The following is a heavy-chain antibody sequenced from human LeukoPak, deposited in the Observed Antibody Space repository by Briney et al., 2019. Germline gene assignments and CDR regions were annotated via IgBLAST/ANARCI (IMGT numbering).Heavy chain of an antibody. Sequence: SGGSLRLSCAASGFTFSSYSMNWVRQAPGKGLEWVSSISSSSYIYYADSVKGRFTISRDNAKNSLCLQMNSLRAEDTAVYYCARVTNDILTGYPNDYWGQGTLVTVSS. CDR2: ISSSSYI. V-gene: IGHV3-21*01. D-gene: IGHD3-9*01. J-gene: IGHJ4*02. CDR1: GFTFSSYS. CDR3: ARVTNDILTGYPNDY.